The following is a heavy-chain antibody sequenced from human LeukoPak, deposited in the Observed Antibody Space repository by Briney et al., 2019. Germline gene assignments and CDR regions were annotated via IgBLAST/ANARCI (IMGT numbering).Heavy chain of an antibody. V-gene: IGHV3-30*18. Sequence: GGSLRLSCAASGFTFSSYGMHWVRQAPGKGLEWVAVISYDGSNKYYADSVKGRFTISRDNSKNTLYLQMNSLRAEDTAVYYCAKEIKYSSGWDYWGQGALVTVSS. J-gene: IGHJ4*02. CDR3: AKEIKYSSGWDY. D-gene: IGHD6-19*01. CDR1: GFTFSSYG. CDR2: ISYDGSNK.